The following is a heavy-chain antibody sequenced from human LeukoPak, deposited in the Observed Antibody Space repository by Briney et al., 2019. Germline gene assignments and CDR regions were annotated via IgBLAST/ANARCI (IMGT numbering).Heavy chain of an antibody. CDR3: ARVANDDRPFDY. Sequence: SETLPLTCTVSGGSISSYYWSWIRQPPGKGLEWIGYIYYSGSTNYNPSLKSRVTISVDTSKNQFSLKLSSVTAADTAVYYCARVANDDRPFDYWGQGTLVTVSS. V-gene: IGHV4-59*01. J-gene: IGHJ4*02. D-gene: IGHD1-1*01. CDR2: IYYSGST. CDR1: GGSISSYY.